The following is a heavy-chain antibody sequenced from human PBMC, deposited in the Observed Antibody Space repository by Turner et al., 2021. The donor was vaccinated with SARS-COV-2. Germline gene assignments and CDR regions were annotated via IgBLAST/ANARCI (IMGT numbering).Heavy chain of an antibody. V-gene: IGHV1-69*01. CDR1: GGTFSSSA. Sequence: QVHLVQSGAEVKKPGSSVEVSCKASGGTFSSSAISWVRQAPGQGLEWMGGIIPIFGTANYAQKFQGRVTITADESTSTVYMELSSLRSEDTAVYYCARDWAGGYNYWGQGTLVTVSS. J-gene: IGHJ4*02. CDR2: IIPIFGTA. CDR3: ARDWAGGYNY. D-gene: IGHD1-26*01.